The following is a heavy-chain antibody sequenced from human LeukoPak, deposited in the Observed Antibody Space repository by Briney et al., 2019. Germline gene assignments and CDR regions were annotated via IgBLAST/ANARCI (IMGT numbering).Heavy chain of an antibody. CDR1: GFTFSSYA. V-gene: IGHV3-30*04. J-gene: IGHJ4*02. CDR3: AREYYGDYYFDS. Sequence: GGSLRLSCAASGFTFSSYAMHWVRQAPGKGLEWVAVISYDGSNKYYADSVKGRFTISRDNAKNSLYLQMNCLRDEDTAVYYCAREYYGDYYFDSWGQGTLVTVSS. D-gene: IGHD4-17*01. CDR2: ISYDGSNK.